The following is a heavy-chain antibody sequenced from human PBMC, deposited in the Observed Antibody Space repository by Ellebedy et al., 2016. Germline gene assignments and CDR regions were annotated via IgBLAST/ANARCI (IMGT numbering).Heavy chain of an antibody. CDR2: INQDGSRK. D-gene: IGHD2-2*01. CDR1: GSSFSSYW. CDR3: ARDKSSDILVVPVARV. V-gene: IGHV3-7*01. J-gene: IGHJ4*02. Sequence: GGSLRLSXVASGSSFSSYWMSWVRQAPGKGLEWVANINQDGSRKYYVESMKGRFIISRDNAKNSLYLQMNSLRVEDTAVYYCARDKSSDILVVPVARVWGQGALVTVSS.